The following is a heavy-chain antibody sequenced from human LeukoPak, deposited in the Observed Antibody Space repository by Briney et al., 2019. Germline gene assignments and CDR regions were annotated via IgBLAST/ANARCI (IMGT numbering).Heavy chain of an antibody. CDR1: GFTFSSYS. V-gene: IGHV3-20*04. CDR3: ARDAVLFWSGYYNPMDV. CDR2: INWNGGST. D-gene: IGHD3-3*01. Sequence: PGGSLRLSCAASGFTFSSYSMNWVRQAPGKGLEWVSGINWNGGSTGYADSVKGRFTISRDNAKNSLYLQMNSLRAEDTALYYCARDAVLFWSGYYNPMDVWGKGTTVTVSS. J-gene: IGHJ6*04.